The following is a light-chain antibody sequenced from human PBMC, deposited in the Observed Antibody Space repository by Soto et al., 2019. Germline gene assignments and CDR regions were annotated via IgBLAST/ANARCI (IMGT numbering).Light chain of an antibody. Sequence: EIVLTQSPGTLSLSPGERATLSCRASQSVSSSYLAWYQQKPGQAPRLLLYGASSRATGIPDRFSGSGSGTDFTITISRLEPEDVAVYYCQQYGSSFGQGTKVEIK. CDR3: QQYGSS. J-gene: IGKJ1*01. CDR1: QSVSSSY. CDR2: GAS. V-gene: IGKV3-20*01.